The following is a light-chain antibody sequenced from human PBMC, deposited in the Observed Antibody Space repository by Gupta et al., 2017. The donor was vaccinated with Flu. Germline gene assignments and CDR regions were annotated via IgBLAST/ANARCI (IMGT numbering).Light chain of an antibody. J-gene: IGLJ2*01. CDR3: CSYAGSYVV. CDR2: DVS. Sequence: SVTISCTGTSSDVGGYNYVSWYQQNPGKAPKLVIYDVSKRPSGVPDRFSGSKSGNTASLTISGPQAEDEADYYCCSYAGSYVVFGGGTKLTVL. V-gene: IGLV2-11*01. CDR1: SSDVGGYNY.